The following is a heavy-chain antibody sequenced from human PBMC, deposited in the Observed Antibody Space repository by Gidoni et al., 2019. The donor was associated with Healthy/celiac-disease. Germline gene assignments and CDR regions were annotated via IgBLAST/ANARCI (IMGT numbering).Heavy chain of an antibody. D-gene: IGHD6-19*01. Sequence: QVQLVESGGGVVQPGRSLRLSCAASGFTFSRYAMHWVRQAPGKGLEWVAVISYDGSNKYYADSVKGRFTISRDNSKNTLYLQMNSLRAEDTAVYYCARDFIAVAGTGYFDYWGQGTLVTVSS. CDR1: GFTFSRYA. J-gene: IGHJ4*02. CDR2: ISYDGSNK. CDR3: ARDFIAVAGTGYFDY. V-gene: IGHV3-30-3*01.